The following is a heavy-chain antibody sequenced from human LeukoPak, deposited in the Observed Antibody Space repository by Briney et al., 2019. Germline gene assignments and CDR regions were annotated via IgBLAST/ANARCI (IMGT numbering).Heavy chain of an antibody. CDR1: GYTFTSYD. J-gene: IGHJ5*02. V-gene: IGHV1-8*03. CDR2: MNPNSGNT. CDR3: ARGGGIAVARNWFDP. D-gene: IGHD6-19*01. Sequence: ASVKVSCKASGYTFTSYDINWVRQATGQGLEWMGWMNPNSGNTGYAQKFQGRVTITRNTSISTAYMELSSLRSEDTAVYYCARGGGIAVARNWFDPWGQGTLVTVSS.